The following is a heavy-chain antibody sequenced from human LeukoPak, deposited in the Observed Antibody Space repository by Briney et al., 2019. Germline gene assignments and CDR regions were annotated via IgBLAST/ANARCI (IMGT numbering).Heavy chain of an antibody. V-gene: IGHV4-38-2*02. D-gene: IGHD2-2*01. CDR1: GYSISSGYY. J-gene: IGHJ4*02. Sequence: SETLSLTCAVSGYSISSGYYWGWIRQPPGKGLEWVGTISHSGTTYYNPSLKSRITMSLETSKSQFSLKLSSVTAADTAVYYCARECCSSTNSLGPDYWGQGTLVTVSS. CDR2: ISHSGTT. CDR3: ARECCSSTNSLGPDY.